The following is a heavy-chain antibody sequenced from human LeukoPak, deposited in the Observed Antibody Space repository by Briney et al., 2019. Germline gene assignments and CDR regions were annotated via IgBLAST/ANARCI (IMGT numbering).Heavy chain of an antibody. CDR3: AKFGSGYYFDY. J-gene: IGHJ4*02. Sequence: GGSLRLSCAASGFTFGAYGMSWVRQAPGKGLEWVSTVSGSGGSTYYADSVKGRFTISRDNSKNTVSLKMSSLRAEDTAVYYCAKFGSGYYFDYWGQGTLVTVSS. V-gene: IGHV3-23*01. CDR2: VSGSGGST. CDR1: GFTFGAYG. D-gene: IGHD3-10*01.